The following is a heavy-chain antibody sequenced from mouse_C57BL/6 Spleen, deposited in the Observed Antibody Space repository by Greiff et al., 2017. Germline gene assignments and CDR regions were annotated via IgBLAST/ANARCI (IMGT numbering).Heavy chain of an antibody. V-gene: IGHV1-52*01. Sequence: QVQLKQSGAELVRPGSSVKLSCKASGYTFTSYWMHWVKQRPIQGLEWIGNIDPSDSETHYNQKFKDKATLTVDKSSSTAYMQLSSLTSEDSAVYYCARLLITTVTPFDYWGQGTTLTVSS. J-gene: IGHJ2*01. CDR1: GYTFTSYW. D-gene: IGHD1-1*01. CDR2: IDPSDSET. CDR3: ARLLITTVTPFDY.